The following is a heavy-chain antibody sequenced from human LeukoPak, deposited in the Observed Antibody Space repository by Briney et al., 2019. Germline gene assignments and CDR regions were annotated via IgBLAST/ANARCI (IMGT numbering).Heavy chain of an antibody. CDR2: FDPEDGET. J-gene: IGHJ4*02. CDR1: GYTLTELS. V-gene: IGHV1-24*01. CDR3: AIWFGEPNADY. D-gene: IGHD3-10*01. Sequence: GASVKVSCKVSGYTLTELSMHWVRQAPGKGLEWMGGFDPEDGETIYAQKFQGRVTITADESTSTAYMELSSLRSEDTAVYYCAIWFGEPNADYWGQGTLVTVSS.